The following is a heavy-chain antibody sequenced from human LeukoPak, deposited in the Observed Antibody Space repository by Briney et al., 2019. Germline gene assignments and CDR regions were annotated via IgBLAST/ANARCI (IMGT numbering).Heavy chain of an antibody. Sequence: SETLSLTCTVSGGSVSSGSYYWSWIRQPPGKGLEWIGTIYYSGSTYYNPSLKSRVTISVDTSKNQFSLKLSSVTAADTAVYYCAKDARDGYNPFDYWGQGTLVTVSS. J-gene: IGHJ4*02. CDR3: AKDARDGYNPFDY. D-gene: IGHD5-24*01. V-gene: IGHV4-39*01. CDR2: IYYSGST. CDR1: GGSVSSGSYY.